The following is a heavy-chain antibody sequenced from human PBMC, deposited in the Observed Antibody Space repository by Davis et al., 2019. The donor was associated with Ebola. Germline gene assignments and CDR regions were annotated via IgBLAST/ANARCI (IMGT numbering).Heavy chain of an antibody. CDR1: GGSISSYY. D-gene: IGHD1-26*01. Sequence: PSETLSLTCTVSGGSISSYYWSWIRQPSGKGLEWIGYIYYSGSTNYNPSLKSRVTISVDTSKNQFSLKLSSVTAADTAVYYCARAERRGIVVWGQGTLVTVSS. V-gene: IGHV4-59*01. CDR2: IYYSGST. J-gene: IGHJ4*02. CDR3: ARAERRGIVV.